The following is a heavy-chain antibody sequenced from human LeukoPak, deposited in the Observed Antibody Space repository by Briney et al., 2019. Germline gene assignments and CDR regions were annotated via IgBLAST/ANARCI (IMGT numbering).Heavy chain of an antibody. CDR2: ISYDIRTK. CDR1: GFTFRSYG. V-gene: IGHV3-30*03. D-gene: IGHD3-10*01. CDR3: ARGGLFGELGG. Sequence: PGGSLRLSCAASGFTFRSYGMHWVRQVPGKGLEWVAVISYDIRTKYYADSVKGRFIISRDNSKNTLYLQMKSLRAEDTAVYYCARGGLFGELGGWGQGTLVTVSS. J-gene: IGHJ4*02.